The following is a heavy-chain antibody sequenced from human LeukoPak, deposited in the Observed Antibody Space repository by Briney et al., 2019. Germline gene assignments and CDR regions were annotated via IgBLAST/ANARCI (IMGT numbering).Heavy chain of an antibody. CDR1: GGSINSSKW. CDR2: IFHSGST. V-gene: IGHV4-4*02. J-gene: IGHJ2*01. CDR3: ARQVAGSGWGVGGWYFDL. D-gene: IGHD6-19*01. Sequence: SGTLSLTCAVSGGSINSSKWWSWVRQPPGKGLEWIGEIFHSGSTNYNPSLKSRVTISVDKSKNQFSLKLSSVTAADTAVCYCARQVAGSGWGVGGWYFDLWGRGTLVTVSS.